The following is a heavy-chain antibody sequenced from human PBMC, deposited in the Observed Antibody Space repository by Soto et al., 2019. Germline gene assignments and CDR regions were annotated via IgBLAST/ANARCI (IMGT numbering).Heavy chain of an antibody. D-gene: IGHD7-27*01. CDR3: AKGQIVLVPLGWFDS. Sequence: EVQLVESGEALVQPGRSLGLSCEASGFTFVDYPMHWVRQVPGKGLEWVSGISWNSANIDYADSVKGRFTISRDNAKNSLYLEMSNLKTEDTALYYCAKGQIVLVPLGWFDSWGHGTLVTVSS. V-gene: IGHV3-9*01. CDR1: GFTFVDYP. CDR2: ISWNSANI. J-gene: IGHJ5*01.